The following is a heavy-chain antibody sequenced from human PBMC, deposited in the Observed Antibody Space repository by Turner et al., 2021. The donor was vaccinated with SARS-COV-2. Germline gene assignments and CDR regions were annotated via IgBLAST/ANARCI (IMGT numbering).Heavy chain of an antibody. V-gene: IGHV4-39*01. D-gene: IGHD2-21*01. CDR2: IYNGGHT. CDR1: GGSITSSGYY. CDR3: GTIGVSISVVVPEAFDV. Sequence: QLRLQESGPGLVEPSDTLSLTCTVSGGSITSSGYYWDWIRQPLGRGLESIGTIYNGGHTYYHPSRKTRDTISLHPSMKLSSLILTYMAAVDTARYCCGTIGVSISVVVPEAFDVWGQGTMVTVSS. J-gene: IGHJ3*01.